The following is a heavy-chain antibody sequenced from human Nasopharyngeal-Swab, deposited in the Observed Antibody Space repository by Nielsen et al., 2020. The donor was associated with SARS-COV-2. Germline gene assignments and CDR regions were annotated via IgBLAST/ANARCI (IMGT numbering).Heavy chain of an antibody. D-gene: IGHD4-17*01. Sequence: WIRQPPGKGLEWIGYIYYNGSTNYNPSLKSRVTISVDTSKNQFSLKLSSVTAADTAAYYCARLGYGDSNWFDPWGQGTLVTVSS. J-gene: IGHJ5*02. CDR3: ARLGYGDSNWFDP. V-gene: IGHV4-59*08. CDR2: IYYNGST.